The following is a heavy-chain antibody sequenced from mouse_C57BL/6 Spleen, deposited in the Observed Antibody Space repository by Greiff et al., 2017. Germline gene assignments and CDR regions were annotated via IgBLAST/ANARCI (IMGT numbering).Heavy chain of an antibody. CDR2: IDPSDSYT. V-gene: IGHV1-50*01. CDR1: GYTFTSYW. Sequence: QVQLQQPGAELVKPGASVTLSCKASGYTFTSYWMQWVKQRPGQGLEWIGEIDPSDSYTNYNQKFKGKATLTVDTSSSTAYMQLSSLTSEDSAVYYCARWYSNYYFDYWGQGTTLTVSS. J-gene: IGHJ2*01. D-gene: IGHD2-5*01. CDR3: ARWYSNYYFDY.